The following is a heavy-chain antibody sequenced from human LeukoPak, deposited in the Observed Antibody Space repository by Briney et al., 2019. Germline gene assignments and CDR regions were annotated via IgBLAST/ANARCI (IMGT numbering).Heavy chain of an antibody. CDR1: GGSISSYY. D-gene: IGHD7-27*01. CDR2: IYTSGST. V-gene: IGHV4-4*07. Sequence: SETLSLTCTVSGGSISSYYWSWIRQPAGKGLEWIGRIYTSGSTNYNPSLKSRVTMSVDTSKNQFSLKLSSVTAADTAVYYCAREERDWGFAVFDIWGQGTMVTVSS. J-gene: IGHJ3*02. CDR3: AREERDWGFAVFDI.